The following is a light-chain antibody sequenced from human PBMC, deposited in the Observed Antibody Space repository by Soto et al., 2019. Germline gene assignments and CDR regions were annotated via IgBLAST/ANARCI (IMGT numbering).Light chain of an antibody. CDR3: QHYGSSSWT. J-gene: IGKJ1*01. CDR1: QSVSSSY. V-gene: IGKV3-20*01. CDR2: GAS. Sequence: EILLTQSPGTLSFAPGERATLSCRASQSVSSSYLACYQQKPGQAPRLLIYGASSRATGIPDRFSGSGSGTDFTLTISRLEPEDFAVYYCQHYGSSSWTFGQGTKVDIK.